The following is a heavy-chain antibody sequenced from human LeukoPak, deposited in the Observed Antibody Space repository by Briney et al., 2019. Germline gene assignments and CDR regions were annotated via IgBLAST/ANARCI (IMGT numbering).Heavy chain of an antibody. CDR1: GYSFTSYW. J-gene: IGHJ4*02. D-gene: IGHD5-24*01. CDR3: ASRKKGMATAGFDF. CDR2: IYPGDSDT. Sequence: GESPKISCKGSGYSFTSYWSGWVRQMPGKGLEWMGIIYPGDSDTRYSPSFQGQVTISAEKSISTAYLQWSSLKASDTALYYCASRKKGMATAGFDFWGQGTLVTVSS. V-gene: IGHV5-51*01.